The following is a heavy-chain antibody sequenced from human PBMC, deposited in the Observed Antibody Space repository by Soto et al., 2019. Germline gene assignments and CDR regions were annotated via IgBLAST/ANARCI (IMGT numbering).Heavy chain of an antibody. CDR3: ARDISISRRQTLFPGD. J-gene: IGHJ4*02. D-gene: IGHD3-10*02. CDR1: GYTFTSYA. Sequence: ASVKVSCKASGYTFTSYAMHWVRQAPGQRLEWMGWINAGNGNTKYSQKFQGRVTITRDTSASTAYMELSSLRSEDTTVYYCARDISISRRQTLFPGDWGQGTLVTVSS. V-gene: IGHV1-3*01. CDR2: INAGNGNT.